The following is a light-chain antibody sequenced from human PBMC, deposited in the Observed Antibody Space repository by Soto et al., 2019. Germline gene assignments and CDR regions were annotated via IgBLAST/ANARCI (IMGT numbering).Light chain of an antibody. CDR2: DVS. Sequence: QSVLTQPSSVSGSPGQSITISCTGTRSDVGGYNFVSWYQQHPGKAPKLMIYDVSNRPSGVSNRVSGSKSGNTASLTISGLQAEDEADYYCSSYRSSSTGVFGTGTKLTVL. CDR1: RSDVGGYNF. V-gene: IGLV2-14*01. J-gene: IGLJ1*01. CDR3: SSYRSSSTGV.